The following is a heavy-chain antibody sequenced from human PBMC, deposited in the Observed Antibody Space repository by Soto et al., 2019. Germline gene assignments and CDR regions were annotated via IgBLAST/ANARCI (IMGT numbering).Heavy chain of an antibody. CDR1: GFTFGSYA. CDR2: ISGSGGST. V-gene: IGHV3-23*01. Sequence: GGYLKLSCAASGFTFGSYAMSWVRQASGKGLEWVSAISGSGGSTYYADSVKGRFTISRDNSKNTLYLQMNSLRAGDTAGYYCAKQQSWIGDTITLHYWGQGSL. J-gene: IGHJ4*03. CDR3: AKQQSWIGDTITLHY. D-gene: IGHD5-12*01.